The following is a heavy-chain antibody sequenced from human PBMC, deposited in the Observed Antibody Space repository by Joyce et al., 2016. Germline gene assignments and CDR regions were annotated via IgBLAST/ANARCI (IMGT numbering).Heavy chain of an antibody. V-gene: IGHV3-21*06. CDR3: VRDDYGGSVEAFDI. CDR1: GFTFSSYR. J-gene: IGHJ3*02. D-gene: IGHD4-23*01. Sequence: EVQLVESGGGLVMPGGSLRVSCAASGFTFSSYRMNWVRQAPGKGLEGVSSVRSSSSYIYYAYAVKGRFTISRDDAKSAQYLQMNSLRAEDTAVYYCVRDDYGGSVEAFDIWGQGTMVTVSS. CDR2: VRSSSSYI.